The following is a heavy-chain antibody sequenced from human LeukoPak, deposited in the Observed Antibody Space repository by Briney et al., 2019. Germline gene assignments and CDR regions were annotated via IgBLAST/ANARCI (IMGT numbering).Heavy chain of an antibody. D-gene: IGHD4-17*01. Sequence: TSETLSLTCAVYGGSFSGYYWSWIRQPPGKGLEWIGEINHSGSTNYNPSLKSRVTISVDTSKNQFSLKLSSVTAADTAVYYCARETTVTTGAFDIWGQGTMVTVSS. CDR3: ARETTVTTGAFDI. CDR1: GGSFSGYY. J-gene: IGHJ3*02. V-gene: IGHV4-34*01. CDR2: INHSGST.